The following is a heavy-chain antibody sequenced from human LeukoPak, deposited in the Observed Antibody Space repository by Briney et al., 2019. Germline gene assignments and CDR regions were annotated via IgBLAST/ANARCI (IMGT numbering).Heavy chain of an antibody. CDR2: IIPIFGTA. CDR1: GGTFSSYA. J-gene: IGHJ4*02. V-gene: IGHV1-69*13. Sequence: ASVKVSCKASGGTFSSYAISWVRQAPGQGLEWMGGIIPIFGTANYAQKFQGRVTITADESTSTAYMELSSLRSEDTAVYYCARSNRFRIAYFDYWGQGTLVTVSS. CDR3: ARSNRFRIAYFDY. D-gene: IGHD6-13*01.